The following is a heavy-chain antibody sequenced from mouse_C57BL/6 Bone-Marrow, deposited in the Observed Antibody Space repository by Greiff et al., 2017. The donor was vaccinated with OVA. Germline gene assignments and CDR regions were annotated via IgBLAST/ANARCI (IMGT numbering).Heavy chain of an antibody. D-gene: IGHD1-1*01. J-gene: IGHJ2*01. V-gene: IGHV1-5*01. CDR2: IYPGNSDT. CDR3: SPTVVATGDFDY. CDR1: GYTFTSYW. Sequence: VQLKQSGTVLARPGASVKMSCKTSGYTFTSYWMHWVKQRPGQGLEWIGAIYPGNSDTSYNQKFKGKAKLTAVTSASTAYMELSSLTNEDSAVYYCSPTVVATGDFDYWGQGTTLTVSS.